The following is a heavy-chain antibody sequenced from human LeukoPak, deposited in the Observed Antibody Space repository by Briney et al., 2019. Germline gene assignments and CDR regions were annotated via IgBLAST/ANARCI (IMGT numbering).Heavy chain of an antibody. D-gene: IGHD4-23*01. CDR3: ARPVGVTDAFDI. CDR1: GYTFTSYG. Sequence: GASVKVSCKASGYTFTSYGISWVRQAPGQGLEWMGWINPNSGGTNYAQKFQGRVTMTRDTSISTAYMELSRLRSDDAAVYYCARPVGVTDAFDIWGQGTMVTVSS. J-gene: IGHJ3*02. CDR2: INPNSGGT. V-gene: IGHV1-2*02.